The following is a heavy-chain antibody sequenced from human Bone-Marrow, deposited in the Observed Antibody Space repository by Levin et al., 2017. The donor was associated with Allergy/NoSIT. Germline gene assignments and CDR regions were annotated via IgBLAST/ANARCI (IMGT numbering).Heavy chain of an antibody. J-gene: IGHJ4*02. CDR2: ISGSGGST. V-gene: IGHV3-23*01. Sequence: AGGSLRLSCAASGFTFSSYAMSWVRQAPGKGLEWVSAISGSGGSTHYADSVKGRFTISRDNSKNTLYLQMNSLRAEDTAVYYCAKPNRGQWLDEFDCWGRRTLVTVSS. D-gene: IGHD6-19*01. CDR3: AKPNRGQWLDEFDC. CDR1: GFTFSSYA.